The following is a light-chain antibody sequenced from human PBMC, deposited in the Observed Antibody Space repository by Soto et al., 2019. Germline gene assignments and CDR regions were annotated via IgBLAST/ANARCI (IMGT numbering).Light chain of an antibody. CDR3: ISYTGSSTSYV. CDR2: EVS. V-gene: IGLV2-14*01. J-gene: IGLJ1*01. Sequence: QSALTQPASVSGSLGQSITISCTGTISDVGGYNYVSWYQRHPGKAPKIMIYEVSNRPSGVSSRFSGSKSGNTASLTISGLQAEDEADYYCISYTGSSTSYVFGSGTKLTVL. CDR1: ISDVGGYNY.